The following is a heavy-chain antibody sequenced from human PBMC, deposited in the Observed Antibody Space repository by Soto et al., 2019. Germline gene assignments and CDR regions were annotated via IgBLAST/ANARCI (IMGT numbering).Heavy chain of an antibody. CDR3: ARWTGDVSAFDI. Sequence: SETLSLTCAVYGGSFSGYYWSWIRQPPGKGLEWIGEINHSGSTNYNPSLKSRVTISVDTSKNQFSLKLSSVTAADTAVYYCARWTGDVSAFDIWGQGTMVTVSS. D-gene: IGHD7-27*01. CDR2: INHSGST. J-gene: IGHJ3*02. V-gene: IGHV4-34*01. CDR1: GGSFSGYY.